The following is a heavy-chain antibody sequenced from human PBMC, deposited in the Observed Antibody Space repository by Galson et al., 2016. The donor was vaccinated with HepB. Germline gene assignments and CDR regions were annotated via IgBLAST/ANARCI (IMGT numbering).Heavy chain of an antibody. V-gene: IGHV2-5*02. CDR1: GFSLRTRGVG. CDR2: IYWDDDK. D-gene: IGHD4-17*01. Sequence: PALVKPTQTLTLTCTFSGFSLRTRGVGVGWIRQPPGKALEWLALIYWDDDKRYSPSLKGRLTITKDTSKNQVVLTMTNMDPVDTATYYCAHGYGDYAGGNAFDIWGQGTMVTVSS. J-gene: IGHJ3*02. CDR3: AHGYGDYAGGNAFDI.